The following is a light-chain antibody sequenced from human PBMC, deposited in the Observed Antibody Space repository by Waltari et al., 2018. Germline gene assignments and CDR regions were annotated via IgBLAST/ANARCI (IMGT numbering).Light chain of an antibody. CDR2: GVS. CDR1: QIVSNNY. V-gene: IGKV3-20*01. Sequence: NVLTQSPGTLSLSPGERATLSCRANQIVSNNYLAWYQQQPGQAPRLLIFGVSSRATGIPDRFSGSGSGTDFTLTISRLEPEDSAVYFCHLYGSARTFGGGTKVEIK. CDR3: HLYGSART. J-gene: IGKJ4*01.